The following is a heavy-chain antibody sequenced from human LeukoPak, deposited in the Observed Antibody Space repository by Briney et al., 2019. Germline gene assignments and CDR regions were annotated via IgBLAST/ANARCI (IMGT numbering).Heavy chain of an antibody. J-gene: IGHJ3*02. V-gene: IGHV4-39*01. Sequence: SETLSLTCTVSGGSISSSSYYWGWIRQPPGKGLEWIGSIYYSGSTYYNASLKSRVTISVDRSKNQFSLKVTSVTAADTAVYYCARHNWFGQNAFDIWGQGTMVTVSS. CDR3: ARHNWFGQNAFDI. D-gene: IGHD3-10*01. CDR1: GGSISSSSYY. CDR2: IYYSGST.